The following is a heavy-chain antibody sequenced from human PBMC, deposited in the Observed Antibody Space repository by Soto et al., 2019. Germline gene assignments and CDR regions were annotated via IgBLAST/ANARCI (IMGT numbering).Heavy chain of an antibody. D-gene: IGHD6-13*01. CDR3: AKDAEYSSSWFNWFDP. CDR1: GFTFSSYG. J-gene: IGHJ5*02. CDR2: ISYDGSNK. Sequence: VQLVESGGGVVQPGRSLRLSCAASGFTFSSYGMHWVRQAPGKGLEWVAVISYDGSNKYYADSVKGRFTISRDNSKNTLYLQMNSLRAEDTAVYYCAKDAEYSSSWFNWFDPWGQGTLVTVSS. V-gene: IGHV3-30*18.